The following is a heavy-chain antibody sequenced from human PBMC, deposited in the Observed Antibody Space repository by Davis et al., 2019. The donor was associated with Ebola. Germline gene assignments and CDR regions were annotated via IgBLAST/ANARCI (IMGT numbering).Heavy chain of an antibody. CDR3: ARLLHYDFWTGSRTTY. CDR1: GTSISPYY. D-gene: IGHD3-3*01. V-gene: IGHV4-59*12. CDR2: VEHHGRT. Sequence: PSETLSLTCSVSGTSISPYYWSWIRQPPGKGLDWIGYVEHHGRTEYIPSFNSRVTISVDTSKNLFSLNLRSVTAADTAVYYCARLLHYDFWTGSRTTYWGQGTLVTVSS. J-gene: IGHJ4*02.